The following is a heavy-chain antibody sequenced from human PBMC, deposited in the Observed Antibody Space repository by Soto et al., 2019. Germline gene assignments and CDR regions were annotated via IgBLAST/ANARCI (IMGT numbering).Heavy chain of an antibody. J-gene: IGHJ4*02. CDR3: ARGNDILTGYPVDY. V-gene: IGHV3-11*05. CDR2: ISSSSSYT. CDR1: GFTFSDYY. Sequence: QVQLVESGGGLVKPGGSLRLSCAASGFTFSDYYMSWISRAPGKGLEWVSYISSSSSYTNYADSVKGRFTISRDNAKNSLYLQMNSLRAEDTAVYYCARGNDILTGYPVDYWGQGTLVTVSS. D-gene: IGHD3-9*01.